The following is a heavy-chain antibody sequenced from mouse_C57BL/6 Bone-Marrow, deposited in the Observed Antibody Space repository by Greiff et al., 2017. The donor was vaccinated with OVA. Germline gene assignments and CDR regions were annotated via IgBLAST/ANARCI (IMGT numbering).Heavy chain of an antibody. J-gene: IGHJ2*01. Sequence: EVKLMESGGGLVKPGGSLKLSCAASGFTFSDYGMHWVRQAPEKGLEWVAYISSGSSTIYYADTVKGRFTISRDNAKNTLFLQMTSLRSEDTAMYYCARGIYYGNCLRYWGQGTTLTVSS. CDR3: ARGIYYGNCLRY. CDR2: ISSGSSTI. CDR1: GFTFSDYG. V-gene: IGHV5-17*01. D-gene: IGHD2-1*01.